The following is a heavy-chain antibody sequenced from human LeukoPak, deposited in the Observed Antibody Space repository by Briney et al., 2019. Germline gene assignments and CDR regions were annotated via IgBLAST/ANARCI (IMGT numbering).Heavy chain of an antibody. J-gene: IGHJ5*02. D-gene: IGHD3-22*01. CDR1: GGTFCSYA. CDR2: IIPILGIA. V-gene: IGHV1-69*04. CDR3: ARADSGGDSSGYKWFDP. Sequence: GASVKVSCKASGGTFCSYAISWVRQAPGQGLEWRGRIIPILGIANYAQTFQGRVTITADKSTSTAYMELSSLRPEDTAVYYCARADSGGDSSGYKWFDPWGQGTLVTVSS.